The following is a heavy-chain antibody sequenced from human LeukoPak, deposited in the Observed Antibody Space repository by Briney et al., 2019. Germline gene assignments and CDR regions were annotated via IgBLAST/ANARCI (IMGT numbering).Heavy chain of an antibody. CDR2: INTDGSST. J-gene: IGHJ4*02. V-gene: IGHV3-74*01. CDR1: GFTFSSYW. Sequence: PGGSVRLSCAASGFTFSSYWMHWVRQAPGKGLVWVSRINTDGSSTSYADSVKGRFTISRDNAKNTLYLQMNSLRAEDTAVYYCAREGVAARHLDYWGQGTLATVSS. D-gene: IGHD6-6*01. CDR3: AREGVAARHLDY.